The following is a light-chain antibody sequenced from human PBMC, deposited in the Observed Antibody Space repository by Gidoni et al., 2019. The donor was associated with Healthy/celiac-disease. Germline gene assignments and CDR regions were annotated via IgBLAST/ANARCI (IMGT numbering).Light chain of an antibody. Sequence: DIQMIQSPSSLSASVGDRVTITCRASQSIISYLNWYQQKPGKAPKLLIYAASSLQSGVPSRFSGSGAGTDFTLTISSLQPEDFATYYCQQSYSTPQNSFGQGTKLEIK. CDR2: AAS. J-gene: IGKJ2*03. CDR3: QQSYSTPQNS. V-gene: IGKV1-39*01. CDR1: QSIISY.